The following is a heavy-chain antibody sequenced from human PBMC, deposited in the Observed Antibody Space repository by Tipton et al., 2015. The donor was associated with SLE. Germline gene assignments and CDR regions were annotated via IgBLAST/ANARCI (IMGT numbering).Heavy chain of an antibody. V-gene: IGHV3-23*01. CDR1: GFTFSSYA. J-gene: IGHJ5*02. CDR2: ISGSGGST. Sequence: SLRLSCAASGFTFSSYAMSWVRQAPGKGLEWVSAISGSGGSTYYADSVKGRFTISRDNSKNTLYLQMNSLRAEDTAVYYCAKDRVRDYDFWSGYNGFDPWGQGTLVTVSS. D-gene: IGHD3-3*01. CDR3: AKDRVRDYDFWSGYNGFDP.